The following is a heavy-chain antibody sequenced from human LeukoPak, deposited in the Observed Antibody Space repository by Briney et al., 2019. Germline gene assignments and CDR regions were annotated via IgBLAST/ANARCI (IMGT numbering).Heavy chain of an antibody. D-gene: IGHD2-21*01. V-gene: IGHV4-4*09. Sequence: SETLSLTCTVSGGSISSYYWSWIRQPLGKGLEWIGYIYTSGSTNYNPSLKSRVTISVDTSKNQFSLKLSSVTAADTAVYYCAGGYCYYYFDYWGQGTLVTVSS. J-gene: IGHJ4*02. CDR3: AGGYCYYYFDY. CDR2: IYTSGST. CDR1: GGSISSYY.